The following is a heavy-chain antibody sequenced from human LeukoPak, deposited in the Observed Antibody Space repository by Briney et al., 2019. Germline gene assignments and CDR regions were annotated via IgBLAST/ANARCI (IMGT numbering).Heavy chain of an antibody. D-gene: IGHD2-2*01. J-gene: IGHJ1*01. CDR1: GFTFSSYG. Sequence: PGGSLRLSCAASGFTFSSYGMHWVRQAPGKGLEWVALTSYDGSNKYYADSVKGRFTISRDNSKNTLYLQMNSLRAEDTAVYYCALGGQLRYPSPFQHWGQGTLVTVSS. CDR2: TSYDGSNK. CDR3: ALGGQLRYPSPFQH. V-gene: IGHV3-30*04.